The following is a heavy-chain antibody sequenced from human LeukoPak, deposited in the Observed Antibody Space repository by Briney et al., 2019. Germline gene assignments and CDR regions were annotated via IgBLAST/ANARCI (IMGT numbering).Heavy chain of an antibody. Sequence: SETLSLTCTVWGGSISSYYWMWIRQPRGRGGEWRGYIYYSGSTNYNPSLKSRVTISVDTSNNAFSPELSSAAAAATDVYYCARFSGDYAWGQGTLVTVSS. CDR2: IYYSGST. V-gene: IGHV4-59*01. CDR1: GGSISSYY. D-gene: IGHD4-17*01. J-gene: IGHJ5*02. CDR3: ARFSGDYA.